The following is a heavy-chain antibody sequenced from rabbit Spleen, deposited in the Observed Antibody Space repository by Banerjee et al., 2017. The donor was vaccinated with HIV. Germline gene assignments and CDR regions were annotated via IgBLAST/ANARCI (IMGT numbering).Heavy chain of an antibody. V-gene: IGHV1S45*01. D-gene: IGHD1-1*01. CDR2: IDTGSSGFT. CDR3: ARDTSSSFSSYGMDL. CDR1: GFDFSSGYD. Sequence: QDQLEESGGDLVKPEGSLTLTCTASGFDFSSGYDMCWVRQAPGKGLQWIACIDTGSSGFTYFASWAKGRFTISKTSSTTVTLQMTSLTAADTATYFCARDTSSSFSSYGMDLWGPGTLVTVS. J-gene: IGHJ6*01.